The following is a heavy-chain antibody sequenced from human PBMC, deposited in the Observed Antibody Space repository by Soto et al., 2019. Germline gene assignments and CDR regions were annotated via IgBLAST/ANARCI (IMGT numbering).Heavy chain of an antibody. V-gene: IGHV1-18*04. J-gene: IGHJ4*02. CDR1: GYTFTTYG. Sequence: QVQLVQSGAEVKKPGASVKVSCKASGYTFTTYGISWVRQAPGQGLERMGWISAYNGNTNYAQKLQGRVTMTPDTSTGTAYMELRSLRSDDTAVYYCARDDYYDSQGGFDYWGQGTLVTVSS. D-gene: IGHD3-22*01. CDR2: ISAYNGNT. CDR3: ARDDYYDSQGGFDY.